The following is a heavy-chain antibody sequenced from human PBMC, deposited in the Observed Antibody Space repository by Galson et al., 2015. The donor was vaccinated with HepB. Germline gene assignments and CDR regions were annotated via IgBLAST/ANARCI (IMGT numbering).Heavy chain of an antibody. CDR1: GFTFSSYG. D-gene: IGHD3-3*01. V-gene: IGHV3-33*01. Sequence: SLRLSCAASGFTFSSYGMHWVRQAPGKGLEWVAVIWYDGSNKYYADSVKGRFTISRDNSKNTLYLQMNSLRAEDTAVYYCARVGGAWFLEWFGYYGTDVWGQGTTVTVSS. J-gene: IGHJ6*02. CDR2: IWYDGSNK. CDR3: ARVGGAWFLEWFGYYGTDV.